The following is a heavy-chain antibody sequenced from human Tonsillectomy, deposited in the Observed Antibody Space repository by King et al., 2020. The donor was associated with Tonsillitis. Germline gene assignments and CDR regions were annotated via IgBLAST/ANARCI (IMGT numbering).Heavy chain of an antibody. Sequence: DVQLVESGGGLVRPGGSLRLSCAGFGFIFSAYRMDWVRQAPGKGLEWVSSISGNSGYIYYAESVRGRFTISRDNAKNSLYLQMDSLRAGDTAIYYCVTHDIDRAFDNWGQGTLVSVTS. CDR1: GFIFSAYR. CDR2: ISGNSGYI. V-gene: IGHV3-21*01. CDR3: VTHDIDRAFDN. D-gene: IGHD2-15*01. J-gene: IGHJ3*02.